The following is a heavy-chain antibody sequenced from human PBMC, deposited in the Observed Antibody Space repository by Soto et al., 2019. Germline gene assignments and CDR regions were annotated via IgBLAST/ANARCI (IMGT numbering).Heavy chain of an antibody. J-gene: IGHJ6*02. CDR3: ARGRTNVICGVVIRFYYYYRMDV. CDR1: GYTFTSYD. Sequence: GASVPVSCKASGYTFTSYDINWVRQATGQGLEWMGWMNPNSGNTGYAQKFQGRVTMTRNTSISTAYMELSSLRSEDTAVYYCARGRTNVICGVVIRFYYYYRMDVWGQGTTVTVSS. D-gene: IGHD3-3*01. V-gene: IGHV1-8*01. CDR2: MNPNSGNT.